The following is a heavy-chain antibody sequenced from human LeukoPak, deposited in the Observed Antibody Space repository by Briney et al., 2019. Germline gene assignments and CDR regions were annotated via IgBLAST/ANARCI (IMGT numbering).Heavy chain of an antibody. CDR1: GASISSSNW. J-gene: IGHJ4*02. Sequence: PSGTLPLTCAVSGASISSSNWWSWVRQPPGKGLEWIGEIYHSGNTHYNPSLKSRVTISLDKSKNQFSLKLISVTAADTAVYYCARGDSAWLEYYFDYWSQGTLVTVSS. D-gene: IGHD6-19*01. CDR3: ARGDSAWLEYYFDY. CDR2: IYHSGNT. V-gene: IGHV4-4*02.